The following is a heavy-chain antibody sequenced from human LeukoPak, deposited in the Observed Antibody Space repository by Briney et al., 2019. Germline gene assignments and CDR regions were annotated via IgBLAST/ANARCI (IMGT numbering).Heavy chain of an antibody. CDR1: GFSFSSYG. Sequence: PGGSLRLSCAGSGFSFSSYGMHWVRQAPGKGLEWLGYIWYDGSNPDYVDPVKGRFTISRDNSKNTVYLQMNSLRAEGTAVYHCARFVGSDYTGSFDLWGQGTPVTVSS. CDR3: ARFVGSDYTGSFDL. CDR2: IWYDGSNP. V-gene: IGHV3-33*01. J-gene: IGHJ4*02. D-gene: IGHD3-10*01.